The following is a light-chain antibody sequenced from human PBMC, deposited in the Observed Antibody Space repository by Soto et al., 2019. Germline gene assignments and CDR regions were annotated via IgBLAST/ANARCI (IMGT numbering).Light chain of an antibody. V-gene: IGKV3-20*01. Sequence: EIVLTQSPGTLSLSPGERATLSCRASQSVSSSYLAWYQQKPGQAPRLLIYGASSRATGIPDRFSGSGSGTDVTLTISRREPEDFAVYYCQQYGSSSLTFGGGTKGEIK. J-gene: IGKJ4*01. CDR3: QQYGSSSLT. CDR1: QSVSSSY. CDR2: GAS.